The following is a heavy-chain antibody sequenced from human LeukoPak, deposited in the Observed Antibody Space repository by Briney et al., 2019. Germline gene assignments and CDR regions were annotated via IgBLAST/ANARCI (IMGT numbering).Heavy chain of an antibody. CDR3: ARDGITIFARYGLDV. Sequence: PGGSLRLSCAASGFTVSSAYMSWVRQPPGKGLEWVSLLYSGDTTYYADSVKGRFTISRDNSKNTLYLQMNGLRAEDTAVYYCARDGITIFARYGLDVWGQGTTVTVSS. CDR2: LYSGDTT. CDR1: GFTVSSAY. J-gene: IGHJ6*02. D-gene: IGHD3-9*01. V-gene: IGHV3-53*01.